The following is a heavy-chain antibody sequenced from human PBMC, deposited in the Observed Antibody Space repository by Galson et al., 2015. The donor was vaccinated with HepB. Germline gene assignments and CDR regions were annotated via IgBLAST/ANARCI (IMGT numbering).Heavy chain of an antibody. CDR1: GYSFTSYW. D-gene: IGHD3-22*01. CDR3: ARRGFNYYDSSGYYYAFDI. CDR2: IYPGDSDT. J-gene: IGHJ3*02. Sequence: QSGAEVKKPGESLKISCKGSGYSFTSYWIGWVRQMPGKGLEWMGIIYPGDSDTRYSPSFQGQVTISADKSISTAYLQWSSLKASDTAMYYCARRGFNYYDSSGYYYAFDIWGQGTMVTVSS. V-gene: IGHV5-51*03.